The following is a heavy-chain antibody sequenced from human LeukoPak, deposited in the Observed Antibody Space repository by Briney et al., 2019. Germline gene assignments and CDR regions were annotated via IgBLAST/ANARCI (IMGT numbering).Heavy chain of an antibody. CDR1: GGSISSSIYY. D-gene: IGHD5-12*01. J-gene: IGHJ4*02. Sequence: IPSETLSLTCIVSGGSISSSIYYWGWIRQPPGKGLEWIGSIYYSGSTYYNPSLKSRVTISVDTSKNQFSLKLSSVTAADTAVYYCARSPSQGWLRISFDYWGQGTLVTVSS. CDR3: ARSPSQGWLRISFDY. V-gene: IGHV4-39*01. CDR2: IYYSGST.